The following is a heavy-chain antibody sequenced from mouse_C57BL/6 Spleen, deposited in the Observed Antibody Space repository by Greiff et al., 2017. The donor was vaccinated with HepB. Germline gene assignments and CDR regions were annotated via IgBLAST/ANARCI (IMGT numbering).Heavy chain of an antibody. V-gene: IGHV3-6*01. J-gene: IGHJ1*03. CDR1: GYSITSGYY. CDR2: ISYDGSN. Sequence: EVKLMESGPGLVKPSQSLSLTCSVTGYSITSGYYWNWIRQFPGNKLEWMGYISYDGSNNYNPSLKNRISITRDTSKNQFFLKLNSVTTEDTATYDCARGAHWYFDVWGTGTTVTVSS. CDR3: ARGAHWYFDV.